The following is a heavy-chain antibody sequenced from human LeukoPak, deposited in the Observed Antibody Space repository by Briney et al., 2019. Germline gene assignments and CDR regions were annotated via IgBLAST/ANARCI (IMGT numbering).Heavy chain of an antibody. J-gene: IGHJ5*02. V-gene: IGHV3-30-3*01. D-gene: IGHD6-19*01. Sequence: GRSLRLSCAASGFTFSSYTMHWVRQAPGKGLEWVAVISYDESNKYYADSVKGRFTISRDNAKNSLYLQMNSLRADDTALYYCARELQTSGFDPWGQGTLVTVSS. CDR1: GFTFSSYT. CDR3: ARELQTSGFDP. CDR2: ISYDESNK.